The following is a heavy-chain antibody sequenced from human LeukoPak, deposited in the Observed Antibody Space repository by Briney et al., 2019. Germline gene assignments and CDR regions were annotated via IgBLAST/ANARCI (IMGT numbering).Heavy chain of an antibody. D-gene: IGHD2-15*01. CDR2: IYPGDSDT. V-gene: IGHV5-51*01. J-gene: IGHJ4*02. CDR3: ARHCSGGSCYGALDY. Sequence: GESLQISCKGSGSIFTSYWIGWVRQMPGKGLEWMGIIYPGDSDTRYSPSFQGQVTISADKSVSTAYLQWSSLKASDTAMYYCARHCSGGSCYGALDYWGQGTLVTVSS. CDR1: GSIFTSYW.